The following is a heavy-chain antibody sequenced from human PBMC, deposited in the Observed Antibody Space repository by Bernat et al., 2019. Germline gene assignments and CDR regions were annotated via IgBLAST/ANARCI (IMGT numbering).Heavy chain of an antibody. CDR1: GFTFSTYW. J-gene: IGHJ6*02. V-gene: IGHV3-7*01. CDR3: AREMTNYGMDV. Sequence: EVQLVESGGGLVQPGGSLRLSCAASGFTFSTYWMSWVRQAPGKGLEWVANINHDGSEKNYVDSVKGRFTISRDNAKNSLYLQMNSLRAGDTAVYYCAREMTNYGMDVWGQGTTVTVSS. CDR2: INHDGSEK.